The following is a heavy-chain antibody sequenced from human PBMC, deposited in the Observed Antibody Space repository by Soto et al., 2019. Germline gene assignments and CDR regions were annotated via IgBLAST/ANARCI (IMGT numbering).Heavy chain of an antibody. CDR3: ASITIFGVVIDYYYYMDV. D-gene: IGHD3-3*01. Sequence: ESGGGLVQPGGSLRLSCAASGFTVSSNYMSWVRQAPGKGLEWVSVIYSGGSTYYADSVKGRFTISRDNSKNTLYLQMNSLRAEDTAVYYCASITIFGVVIDYYYYMDVWGKGTTVTVSS. V-gene: IGHV3-66*01. J-gene: IGHJ6*03. CDR2: IYSGGST. CDR1: GFTVSSNY.